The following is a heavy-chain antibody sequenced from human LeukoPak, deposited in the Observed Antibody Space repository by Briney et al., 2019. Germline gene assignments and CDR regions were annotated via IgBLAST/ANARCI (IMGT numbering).Heavy chain of an antibody. CDR1: GFTFSSYS. J-gene: IGHJ4*02. D-gene: IGHD5-12*01. CDR3: ARSGYDYYFDY. Sequence: GGSPRLSSAASGFTFSSYSMNWVRQAPGKGLEWVSYISSSSSTIYYADSVKGRFTISRDNAKNSLYLQMNSLRAEDTAVYYCARSGYDYYFDYWGQGTLVTVSS. V-gene: IGHV3-48*01. CDR2: ISSSSSTI.